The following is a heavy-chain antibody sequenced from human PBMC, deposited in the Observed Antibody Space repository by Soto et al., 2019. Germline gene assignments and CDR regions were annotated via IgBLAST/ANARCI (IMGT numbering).Heavy chain of an antibody. CDR3: ALRSMAVVPEY. D-gene: IGHD3-22*01. V-gene: IGHV4-59*01. J-gene: IGHJ4*02. Sequence: QVQLQESGPGLVKPSETLSLTCAVSGDSISTYYCMWIRQPPGKGLESIGYMYYGRSANYNPSIKSRVTLSVDTSTNQCSLTLSSMTAGDTVVYYRALRSMAVVPEYWGQGTLVTVSS. CDR2: MYYGRSA. CDR1: GDSISTYY.